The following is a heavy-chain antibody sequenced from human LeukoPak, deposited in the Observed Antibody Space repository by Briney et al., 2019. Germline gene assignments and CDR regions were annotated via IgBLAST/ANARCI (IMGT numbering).Heavy chain of an antibody. CDR2: IYTSGST. V-gene: IGHV4-4*09. J-gene: IGHJ5*02. Sequence: SETLSLTCTVSGGSISSYYWSWIRQPPGKGLEWIGYIYTSGSTNYNPSLKSRVTISVDTSKNQFSLKLSSVTAADTAVYYCAGGGAGYSGYGWFDPWGQGTLVTVSS. CDR3: AGGGAGYSGYGWFDP. D-gene: IGHD5-12*01. CDR1: GGSISSYY.